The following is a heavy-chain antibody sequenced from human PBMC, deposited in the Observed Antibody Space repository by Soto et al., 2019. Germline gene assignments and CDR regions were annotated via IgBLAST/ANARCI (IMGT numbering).Heavy chain of an antibody. CDR3: AKLAGATTGY. J-gene: IGHJ4*02. CDR2: ISYDGINK. CDR1: GFGFSGYG. Sequence: PGGSLILSCATSGFGFSGYGMQWVRQAPGKGLEWVAVISYDGINKYYADSVKGRFTISKDNSKNTVYLQMNGLRAEDTALYYCAKLAGATTGYWGRGSLVTVSS. V-gene: IGHV3-33*06. D-gene: IGHD5-12*01.